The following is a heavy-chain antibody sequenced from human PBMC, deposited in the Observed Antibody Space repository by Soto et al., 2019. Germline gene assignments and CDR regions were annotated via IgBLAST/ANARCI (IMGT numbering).Heavy chain of an antibody. V-gene: IGHV1-18*01. Sequence: QVQLVQSGAEVRKPGASVKVSCKASGYTFSSHGIIWVRQAPGQGLEWMGWISGYKGNAKYAQRFQGRVTMTTDTSTSTVYMDLRSLGSDDSAVYCCAREGSSGWYDCWGQGTLVTVSS. CDR3: AREGSSGWYDC. D-gene: IGHD2-15*01. J-gene: IGHJ5*01. CDR1: GYTFSSHG. CDR2: ISGYKGNA.